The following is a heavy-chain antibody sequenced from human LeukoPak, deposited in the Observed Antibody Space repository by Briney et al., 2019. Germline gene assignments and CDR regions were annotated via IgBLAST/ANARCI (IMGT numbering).Heavy chain of an antibody. CDR1: GFTFSSYS. J-gene: IGHJ3*02. CDR2: ISSSSSYI. CDR3: ARDRSELYGGNSFDI. D-gene: IGHD4-23*01. V-gene: IGHV3-21*01. Sequence: GGSLRLSCAASGFTFSSYSMNWVRQAPGKGLEWVSSISSSSSYIYYADSVKGRFTISRDNAKNSLYLQMSSLRAEDTAVYYCARDRSELYGGNSFDIWGQGTMVTVSS.